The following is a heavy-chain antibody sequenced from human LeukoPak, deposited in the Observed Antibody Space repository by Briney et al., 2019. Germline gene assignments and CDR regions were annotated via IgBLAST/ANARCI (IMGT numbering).Heavy chain of an antibody. Sequence: SVKVSCKASGGTFSSYAISWVRQAPGQGLEWMGGIIPIFGTANYAQKFQGRVTITADKSISTAYLHWSSLKASDTAMYYCARLRTVRGSAAYQYFDPWGQGTLVIVSS. V-gene: IGHV1-69*06. CDR2: IIPIFGTA. D-gene: IGHD3-10*01. J-gene: IGHJ5*02. CDR3: ARLRTVRGSAAYQYFDP. CDR1: GGTFSSYA.